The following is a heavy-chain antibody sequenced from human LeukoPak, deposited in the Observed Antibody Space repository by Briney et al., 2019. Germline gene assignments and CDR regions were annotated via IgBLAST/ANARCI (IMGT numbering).Heavy chain of an antibody. J-gene: IGHJ3*02. CDR2: ISGDSGST. D-gene: IGHD2-2*01. V-gene: IGHV3-43*02. CDR1: GFTFGDYA. CDR3: AKDDCSSTSCRTFDI. Sequence: GGSLRLSCAASGFTFGDYAMHWVRQAPGKGLEWVSHISGDSGSTYYADSVKGRFTISRDNSKNSLYLQMNSLRTEDTALYYCAKDDCSSTSCRTFDIWGEGTMVTVSS.